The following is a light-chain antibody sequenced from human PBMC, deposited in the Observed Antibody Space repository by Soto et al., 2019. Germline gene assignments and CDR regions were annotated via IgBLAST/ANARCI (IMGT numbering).Light chain of an antibody. CDR3: SSYAGSNNFDV. J-gene: IGLJ1*01. CDR2: EVS. V-gene: IGLV2-8*01. Sequence: QSVLTQPPSASGSPGQSVTISCTGTSSDVGGYNYVSWYQQHPGKAPKLMIYEVSKRPSGVPDRFSGSKSGNTASLTVSGLQAEDEADYYCSSYAGSNNFDVFGTGTKDTDL. CDR1: SSDVGGYNY.